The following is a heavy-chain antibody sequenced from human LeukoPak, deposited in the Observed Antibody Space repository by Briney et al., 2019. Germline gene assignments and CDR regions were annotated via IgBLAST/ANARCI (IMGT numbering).Heavy chain of an antibody. J-gene: IGHJ4*02. CDR1: GLTFSTYA. CDR3: ATWAGGRDVYPRPLDF. CDR2: ISSGSNTI. Sequence: GGSLRLSCAASGLTFSTYAMNWVRQAPGKGLEWVSYISSGSNTIYYSDSVKGRFTISRDNAKYSVYLQMNTLRDEDTAVYYCATWAGGRDVYPRPLDFWGQGTLVTVSS. D-gene: IGHD5-24*01. V-gene: IGHV3-48*02.